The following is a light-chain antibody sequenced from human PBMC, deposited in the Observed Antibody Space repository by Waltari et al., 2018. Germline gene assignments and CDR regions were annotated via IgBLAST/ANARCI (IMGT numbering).Light chain of an antibody. CDR2: DTS. V-gene: IGLV7-46*01. CDR3: LLFYSGAQV. J-gene: IGLJ3*02. Sequence: QAVVTQEPSLTVSPGGTVTLTCASSTGAVAIGQLPYCIQQKPGQAPRTPIYDTSNSHSLTPARFSGSLRGGKAALTLSGAQPEDEAEYYCLLFYSGAQVFGGGTKLTVL. CDR1: TGAVAIGQL.